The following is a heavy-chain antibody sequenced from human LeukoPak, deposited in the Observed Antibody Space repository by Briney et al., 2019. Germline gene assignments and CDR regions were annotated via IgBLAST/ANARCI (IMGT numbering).Heavy chain of an antibody. CDR2: IFYNGNT. J-gene: IGHJ6*03. Sequence: SETLSLTCTVSDGSMSPYYWSWIRQSPGRGLEWIAYIFYNGNTKYNPSLRSRVTISIDTSRNQFSLNLNSVTAADTAVYYCARGGYYCLDVWGKGTTATVSS. V-gene: IGHV4-59*01. CDR3: ARGGYYCLDV. CDR1: DGSMSPYY.